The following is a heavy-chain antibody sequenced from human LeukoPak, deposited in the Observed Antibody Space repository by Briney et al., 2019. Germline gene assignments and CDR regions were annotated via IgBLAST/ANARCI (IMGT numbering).Heavy chain of an antibody. Sequence: SETLSLTCTVSGGSIRSTSYYWGWIRQPPGKGLEWIGSIYYSGSTYYNPSLKSRVTISVDTSKNQFSLKLSSVTAGDTAVYYCGGLFYDFWSGHYYYYMDVWGKGTTVTVSS. J-gene: IGHJ6*03. CDR1: GGSIRSTSYY. V-gene: IGHV4-39*01. CDR2: IYYSGST. D-gene: IGHD3-3*01. CDR3: GGLFYDFWSGHYYYYMDV.